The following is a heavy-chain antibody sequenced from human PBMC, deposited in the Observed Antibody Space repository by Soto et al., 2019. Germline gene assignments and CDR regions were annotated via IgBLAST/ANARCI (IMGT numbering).Heavy chain of an antibody. CDR2: IYTSGST. CDR3: ARDSETTYYYGSGTPMPDY. V-gene: IGHV4-4*07. D-gene: IGHD3-10*01. J-gene: IGHJ4*02. CDR1: GGSISSYY. Sequence: LSLTCTVSGGSISSYYWSWIRQPAGKGLEWIGRIYTSGSTNYNPSLKSRVTMSVDTSKNQFSLKLSSVTAADTAVYYCARDSETTYYYGSGTPMPDYWGQGTLVTVSS.